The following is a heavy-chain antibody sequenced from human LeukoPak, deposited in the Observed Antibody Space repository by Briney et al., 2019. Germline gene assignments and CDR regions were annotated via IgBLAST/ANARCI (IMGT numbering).Heavy chain of an antibody. Sequence: GGSLRFSCTASGFTFGDFVMSWVRQSPGKGLEWVGFIRTKVNGETTKYAASVQGRFTISRDDSKSIAYLQMNSLKTEDTAVYYCTTDYQLDYWGQGTLVTVSS. J-gene: IGHJ4*02. V-gene: IGHV3-49*04. CDR2: IRTKVNGETT. D-gene: IGHD3-16*01. CDR3: TTDYQLDY. CDR1: GFTFGDFV.